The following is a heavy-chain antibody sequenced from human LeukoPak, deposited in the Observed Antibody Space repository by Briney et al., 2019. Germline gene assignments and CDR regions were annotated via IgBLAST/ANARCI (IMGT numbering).Heavy chain of an antibody. Sequence: GGSLRLSCAASGFTFSSYGMHWVRQTPGKGLEWVTIIWSGGTNKYYADSVKGRFTISRDNSKNSLYLQMNSLRAEDTAVYYCARAEWWYWGQGTLVTVSS. CDR3: ARAEWWY. V-gene: IGHV3-33*01. CDR2: IWSGGTNK. J-gene: IGHJ4*02. D-gene: IGHD2-8*01. CDR1: GFTFSSYG.